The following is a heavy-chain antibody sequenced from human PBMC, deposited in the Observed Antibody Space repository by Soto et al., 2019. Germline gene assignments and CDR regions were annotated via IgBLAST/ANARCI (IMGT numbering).Heavy chain of an antibody. CDR1: GFIFDEFA. CDR3: AKIVTRHSLVPVFDQ. CDR2: ISWDSGSI. V-gene: IGHV3-9*01. D-gene: IGHD2-21*01. J-gene: IGHJ4*02. Sequence: EVQLVESGGGLVQPGRSLRLSCVASGFIFDEFAIHWVRQAPGKGLEWVSGISWDSGSINYADSVRGRFTISRDNAKNSLYLHMTSLGSEDTAFYYCAKIVTRHSLVPVFDQWGQGALVTVS.